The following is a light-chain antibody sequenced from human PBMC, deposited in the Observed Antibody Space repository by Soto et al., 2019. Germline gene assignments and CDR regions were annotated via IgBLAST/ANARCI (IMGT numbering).Light chain of an antibody. CDR2: EVS. CDR3: GSYTGNIYV. CDR1: SGDVGGYKF. V-gene: IGLV2-14*01. Sequence: QSALTQPASVSGSPGQSITIYCTGTSGDVGGYKFVSWYQQHPGKAPKLMIYEVSNRPSGVSSRFSGSKSGNTASLTISGLQAEDEADYSCGSYTGNIYVFGNGTKVTVL. J-gene: IGLJ1*01.